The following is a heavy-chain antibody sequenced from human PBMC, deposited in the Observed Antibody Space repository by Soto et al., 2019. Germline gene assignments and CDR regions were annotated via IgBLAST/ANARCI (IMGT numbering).Heavy chain of an antibody. J-gene: IGHJ6*02. Sequence: EVQLVESGGGLVKPGGSLRVSCAASGFTFSNYTMNWVRQAPGKGLEWVSAISSSSVYIYYADSVEGRFTISRDNAKKSLYLQMNSLGAEDTAVYYCARANYDFWSGSSNYFGMDVWGQGTAVTVSS. CDR3: ARANYDFWSGSSNYFGMDV. CDR2: ISSSSVYI. D-gene: IGHD3-3*01. V-gene: IGHV3-21*01. CDR1: GFTFSNYT.